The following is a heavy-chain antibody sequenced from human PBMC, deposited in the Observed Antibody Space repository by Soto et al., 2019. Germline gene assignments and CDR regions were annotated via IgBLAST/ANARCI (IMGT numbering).Heavy chain of an antibody. J-gene: IGHJ4*02. CDR2: IFAGDGNT. CDR1: GYGFTRHY. Sequence: ASVKVSCKAIGYGFTRHYMHWVRQAPGQGLEWMGRIFAGDGNTKYAQNFQGRVTITRDTSANTLYLQMNSLRAEDTAVYYPARDKSPYSSGWHNRHFDYWGLGTLVTVSS. CDR3: ARDKSPYSSGWHNRHFDY. V-gene: IGHV1-46*01. D-gene: IGHD6-19*01.